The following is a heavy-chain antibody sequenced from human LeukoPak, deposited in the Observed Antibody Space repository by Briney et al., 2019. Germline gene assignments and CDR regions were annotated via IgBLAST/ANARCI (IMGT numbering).Heavy chain of an antibody. J-gene: IGHJ6*02. CDR3: ARGPDYGDYNYYYYGMDV. V-gene: IGHV3-23*01. CDR2: ISGSGGST. CDR1: GFTFSSYA. D-gene: IGHD4-17*01. Sequence: GGSLRLSCAASGFTFSSYAMSWVRQAPGKGLEWVSAISGSGGSTYYADSVKGRFTISRDNAKNSLYLQMNSLRAEDTAVYYCARGPDYGDYNYYYYGMDVWGQGTTVTVSS.